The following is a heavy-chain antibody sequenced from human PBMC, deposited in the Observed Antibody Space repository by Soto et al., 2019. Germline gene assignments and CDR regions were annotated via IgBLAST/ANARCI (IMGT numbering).Heavy chain of an antibody. CDR2: TYYRSKWYN. V-gene: IGHV6-1*01. CDR1: GDSVSSNSAA. J-gene: IGHJ6*02. Sequence: SETLSLTCAISGDSVSSNSAAWNWIRQSPSRGLEWLGRTYYRSKWYNDYAVSVKSRITINPDTSKNQFSLQLNSVTPEDTAVYYCAKSPRIAAAGTVSYYYYGMDVWGQGTTVTVSS. CDR3: AKSPRIAAAGTVSYYYYGMDV. D-gene: IGHD6-13*01.